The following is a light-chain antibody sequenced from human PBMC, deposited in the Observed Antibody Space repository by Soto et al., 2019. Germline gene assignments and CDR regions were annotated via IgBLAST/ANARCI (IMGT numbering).Light chain of an antibody. CDR2: GAS. CDR1: QSVSSDF. Sequence: ETLLTQSPGTLSLSPGERATLSCRASQSVSSDFLAWYQQKPGQAPRLLIYGASSRATGIPNRFXXXGSGTDFRXPRLSPEHEDSAVYYCQQEGTSHITFGQGTRLEIK. V-gene: IGKV3-20*01. J-gene: IGKJ5*01. CDR3: QQEGTSHIT.